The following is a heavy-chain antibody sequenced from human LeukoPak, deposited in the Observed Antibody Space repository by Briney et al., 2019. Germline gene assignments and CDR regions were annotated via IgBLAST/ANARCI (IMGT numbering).Heavy chain of an antibody. Sequence: SETLSLTCTVSGGSISSSSYYWGWIRQPPGKGLEWIGSIYYSGSTYYNPSLKSRVTISVDTSKNQFSLKLSSVTAADTAVYYCAREWIQLWSRPLDPWGQGTLVTVSS. D-gene: IGHD5-18*01. J-gene: IGHJ5*02. CDR1: GGSISSSSYY. V-gene: IGHV4-39*07. CDR3: AREWIQLWSRPLDP. CDR2: IYYSGST.